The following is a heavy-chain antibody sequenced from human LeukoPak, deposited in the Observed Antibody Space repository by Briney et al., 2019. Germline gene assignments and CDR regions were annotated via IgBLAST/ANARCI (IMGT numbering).Heavy chain of an antibody. J-gene: IGHJ4*02. CDR2: VSTNDGNT. CDR1: GYTFTNYH. D-gene: IGHD3-22*01. Sequence: ASVKVSCKASGYTFTNYHIAWVRQAPGQGLEWMGWVSTNDGNTVYAQRLQGRVTMTTDTSTSVAYMELWSLTSDDTAVYYCTRAPPGMTMMTDYWGQGTLVTVSS. V-gene: IGHV1-18*01. CDR3: TRAPPGMTMMTDY.